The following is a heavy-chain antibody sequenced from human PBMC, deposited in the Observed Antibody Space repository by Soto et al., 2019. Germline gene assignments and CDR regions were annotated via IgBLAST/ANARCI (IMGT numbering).Heavy chain of an antibody. V-gene: IGHV4-59*01. CDR2: IYYSGST. J-gene: IGHJ5*02. CDR1: GGSISSYY. Sequence: QVQLQESGPGLVKSSETLSRTCTVSGGSISSYYWSWIRQPPGNGLEWIGYIYYSGSTNYNPSLKSRVTISVDTSKNQFSLKLSSVTAADTAVYYCAREGLTYYYGSGNNWFDPWGQGTLVTVSS. CDR3: AREGLTYYYGSGNNWFDP. D-gene: IGHD3-10*01.